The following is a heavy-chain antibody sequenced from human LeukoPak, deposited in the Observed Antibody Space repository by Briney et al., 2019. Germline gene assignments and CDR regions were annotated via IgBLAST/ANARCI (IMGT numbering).Heavy chain of an antibody. CDR1: GFTFSSYS. Sequence: GGSLRLSCAASGFTFSSYSMNWVRQAPGKGLEWVSSISSSSSYIYYADSVKGRFTISRDNAKNSLYLQMNSLRAEDTAVYYCARVSGWDRTGGPEYWGQGTLVTVSS. CDR3: ARVSGWDRTGGPEY. V-gene: IGHV3-21*01. D-gene: IGHD1-26*01. CDR2: ISSSSSYI. J-gene: IGHJ4*02.